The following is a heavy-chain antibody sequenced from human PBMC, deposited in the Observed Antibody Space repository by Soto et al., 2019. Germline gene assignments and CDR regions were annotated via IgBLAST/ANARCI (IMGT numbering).Heavy chain of an antibody. CDR3: ARGGGYDSFDY. D-gene: IGHD5-12*01. CDR1: GASISYGGFS. Sequence: PSETLSLTCIVSGASISYGGFSWSWIRQSPGKGLEWIGYISHLESTYFHPSFKSRLTMSIDRTRNQFSLKLSSVTAADMAVYYCARGGGYDSFDYWGQGVLVTVSS. V-gene: IGHV4-30-2*06. J-gene: IGHJ4*02. CDR2: ISHLEST.